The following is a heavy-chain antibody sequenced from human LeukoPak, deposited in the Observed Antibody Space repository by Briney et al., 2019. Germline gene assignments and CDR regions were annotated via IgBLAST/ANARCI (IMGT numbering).Heavy chain of an antibody. CDR1: GCTFSNYA. V-gene: IGHV3-30*04. CDR2: ISYDGRNK. J-gene: IGHJ4*02. D-gene: IGHD2-15*01. Sequence: PGRSLRLSCAVSGCTFSNYAMHWVRQAPGKGLEWVALISYDGRNKYYADSVKGRFTVSRDNAKSTLYLQMNSLRGEDTAVYYCARGPALYCTGGSCREYYFDYWGQGALVTVSS. CDR3: ARGPALYCTGGSCREYYFDY.